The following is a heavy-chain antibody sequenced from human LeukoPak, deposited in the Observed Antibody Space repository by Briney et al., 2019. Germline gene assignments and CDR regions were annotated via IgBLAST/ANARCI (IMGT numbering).Heavy chain of an antibody. J-gene: IGHJ5*02. D-gene: IGHD6-19*01. CDR1: GDSISHYY. CDR3: ATISVAATGYNWFDP. CDR2: IYYTGST. V-gene: IGHV4-59*08. Sequence: SETLSLTCAVSGDSISHYYWNWIRQPPGRGLEWIGYIYYTGSTIYNPPLKSRVTISIDTSKNQFSLQLSSVTAADTAVYYCATISVAATGYNWFDPWGQGTLVTVSS.